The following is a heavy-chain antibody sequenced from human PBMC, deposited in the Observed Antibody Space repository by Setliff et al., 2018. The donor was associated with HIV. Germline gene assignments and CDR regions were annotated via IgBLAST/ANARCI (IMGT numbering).Heavy chain of an antibody. V-gene: IGHV4-34*01. J-gene: IGHJ4*02. CDR2: INHSGST. CDR3: ATGITVAPDY. Sequence: SETLSLTCAVYGESFSAYFWSWIRQPPGKGLEWIGLINHSGSTNYNPSLKSRVTISLGTSKNQFSLKMNSVTAADTAVYYCATGITVAPDYWGQGSLVTVSS. D-gene: IGHD6-19*01. CDR1: GESFSAYF.